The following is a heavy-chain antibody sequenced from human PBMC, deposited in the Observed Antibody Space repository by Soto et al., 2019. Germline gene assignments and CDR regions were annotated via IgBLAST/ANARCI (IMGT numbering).Heavy chain of an antibody. CDR2: ISGYNGNT. CDR1: GYTFSNYG. J-gene: IGHJ6*02. D-gene: IGHD6-19*01. V-gene: IGHV1-18*01. Sequence: QVQLVQSGAEVKKPGSSVTVSCKTSGYTFSNYGINWVRQAPGQGLEWMGWISGYNGNTNYAQTVQGRVNMTTYTSTVTVYMELRSLKSDDTAIYYCSRFIMVGGWFDPNYYHGMDVWGQGTTVTVSS. CDR3: SRFIMVGGWFDPNYYHGMDV.